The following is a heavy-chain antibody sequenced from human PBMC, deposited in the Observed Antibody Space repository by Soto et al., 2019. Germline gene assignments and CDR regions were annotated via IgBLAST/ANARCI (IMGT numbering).Heavy chain of an antibody. CDR1: GGSISSYY. Sequence: PSETLSLTCTVSGGSISSYYWSWIRQPPGKGLEWIGYIYYSGSTNYNPSLKSRVTISVDTSKNQFSLKLSSVTAAETAVYYCPRGPYQDYSNYYFDYWGQGTLVTVSS. V-gene: IGHV4-59*01. CDR3: PRGPYQDYSNYYFDY. D-gene: IGHD4-4*01. CDR2: IYYSGST. J-gene: IGHJ4*02.